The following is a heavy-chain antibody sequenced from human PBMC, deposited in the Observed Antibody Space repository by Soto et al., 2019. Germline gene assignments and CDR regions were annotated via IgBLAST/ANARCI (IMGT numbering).Heavy chain of an antibody. V-gene: IGHV2-5*02. CDR2: IYWDDDK. J-gene: IGHJ4*02. Sequence: QITLKESGPTLVKPTQTLTLTCTFSGFSLSTSGVGVGWIRQPPGKALEWLALIYWDDDKRYSPSLKSRLTNTKDTSKNQVGLTMTNMGPVETATYYCAHSSSGSYYDYWGQRTLVTVFS. D-gene: IGHD3-10*01. CDR3: AHSSSGSYYDY. CDR1: GFSLSTSGVG.